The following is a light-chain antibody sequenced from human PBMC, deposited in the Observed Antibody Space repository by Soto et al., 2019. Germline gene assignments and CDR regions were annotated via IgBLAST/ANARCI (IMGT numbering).Light chain of an antibody. J-gene: IGLJ1*01. CDR2: DVS. CDR1: SSDVGGYNY. CDR3: SSYTSSSTYV. V-gene: IGLV2-14*01. Sequence: QSALTQPASVSGSPGQSITISCTGTSSDVGGYNYVSWYQQHPGKAPKLMIYDVSNRPSGVSNRFSGSKSGNTASLTISGLQAEDEADYYSSSYTSSSTYVFGTGTNVT.